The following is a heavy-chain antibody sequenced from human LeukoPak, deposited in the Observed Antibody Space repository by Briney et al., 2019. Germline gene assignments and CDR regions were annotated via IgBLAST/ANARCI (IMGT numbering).Heavy chain of an antibody. CDR1: GFTFSSYS. CDR2: ISSSSSYI. CDR3: ARDWPSGYSSSWYDSFDY. D-gene: IGHD6-13*01. Sequence: GGSLRLSCAASGFTFSSYSMNWVRQAPGKGLEWVSSISSSSSYIYYADSVKGRFTISRDNAKNSLYLQMNSLRAEDTAVYYCARDWPSGYSSSWYDSFDYWGRGTLVTVSS. J-gene: IGHJ4*02. V-gene: IGHV3-21*01.